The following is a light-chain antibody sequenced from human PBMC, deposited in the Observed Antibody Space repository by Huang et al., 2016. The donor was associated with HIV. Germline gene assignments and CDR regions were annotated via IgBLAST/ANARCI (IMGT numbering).Light chain of an antibody. Sequence: EIVLTQSPATQSLSPGERATLSCRASQSVSSYFAGYQQKPGQATRLLIYDASNRATGIPARFSGSGSGRDCTLTISSLEPEDFAVYYCQQRSNWRTFGQGTRLEIK. V-gene: IGKV3-11*02. CDR3: QQRSNWRT. J-gene: IGKJ5*01. CDR2: DAS. CDR1: QSVSSY.